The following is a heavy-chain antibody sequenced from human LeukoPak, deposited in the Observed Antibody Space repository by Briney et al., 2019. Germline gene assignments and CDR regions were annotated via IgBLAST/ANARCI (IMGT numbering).Heavy chain of an antibody. Sequence: SETLSLTCTVSGDSISSGDYYWSWIRQPAGKGLEWIGRISSSGSTNYNPSLKSRVTISVDTSKNQFSLKLSSVTAADTAVYYCASSAAYYDILTGYDPYYFDYWGQGTLVTVSS. CDR3: ASSAAYYDILTGYDPYYFDY. CDR1: GDSISSGDYY. V-gene: IGHV4-61*02. J-gene: IGHJ4*02. CDR2: ISSSGST. D-gene: IGHD3-9*01.